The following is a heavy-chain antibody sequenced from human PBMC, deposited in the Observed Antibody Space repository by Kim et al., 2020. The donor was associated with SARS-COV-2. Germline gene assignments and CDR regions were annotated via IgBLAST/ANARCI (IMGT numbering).Heavy chain of an antibody. V-gene: IGHV4-59*09. J-gene: IGHJ3*02. D-gene: IGHD6-13*01. CDR3: ARGGQQLVDAFDI. Sequence: YNPSLKSRVTISVDTSKNQFSLKLSSVTAADTAVYYCARGGQQLVDAFDIWGQGTMVTVSS.